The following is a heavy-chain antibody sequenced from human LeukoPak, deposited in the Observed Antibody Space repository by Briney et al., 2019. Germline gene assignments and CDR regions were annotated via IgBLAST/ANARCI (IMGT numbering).Heavy chain of an antibody. D-gene: IGHD3-22*01. Sequence: TFSSYWMSWVRQAPGKGLEWIGSIYYSGSTYYNPSLKSRVTISVDTSKNQFSLKLSSVTAADTAVYYCARSYYDSSVSIDYWGQGTLVTVSS. CDR3: ARSYYDSSVSIDY. J-gene: IGHJ4*02. CDR1: TFSSYW. V-gene: IGHV4-39*07. CDR2: IYYSGST.